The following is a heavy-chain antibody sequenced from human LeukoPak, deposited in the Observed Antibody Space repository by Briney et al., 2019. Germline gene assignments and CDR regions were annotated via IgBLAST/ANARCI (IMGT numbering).Heavy chain of an antibody. J-gene: IGHJ4*02. CDR1: GFTFSSWW. CDR3: ARGGYSSSWYWVY. Sequence: GRSLRLSCAASGFTFSSWWMTWVRQLPGKGLEWVANIKPDGSDKYYVDSVKGRFTISRDNAKNSLYLQMNSLRAEDTAVYYCARGGYSSSWYWVYWGQGTLVTVSS. CDR2: IKPDGSDK. V-gene: IGHV3-7*01. D-gene: IGHD6-13*01.